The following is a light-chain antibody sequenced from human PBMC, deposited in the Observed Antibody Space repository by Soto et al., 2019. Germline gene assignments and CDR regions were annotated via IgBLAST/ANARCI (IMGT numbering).Light chain of an antibody. J-gene: IGKJ1*01. Sequence: DIQMTQSPSTLSASVGDTVTITCRASQTISSWLAWYQQRPGKAPKLLIYDASALQRGVPSRFSGSGSRTEFTLTIASLQPDDFATYYCQQYKTFSRTFGPGTKVEIK. V-gene: IGKV1-5*01. CDR2: DAS. CDR3: QQYKTFSRT. CDR1: QTISSW.